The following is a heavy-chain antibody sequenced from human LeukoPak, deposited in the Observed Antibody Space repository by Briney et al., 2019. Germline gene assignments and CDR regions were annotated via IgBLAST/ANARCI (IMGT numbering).Heavy chain of an antibody. CDR3: ARDRAYGSGSVY. J-gene: IGHJ4*02. V-gene: IGHV1-69*04. CDR2: IIPILGIA. CDR1: RGTFSSYT. D-gene: IGHD3-10*01. Sequence: SVKVSCKASRGTFSSYTISWVRQAPGQGLEWMGRIIPILGIANYAQKFQGRVTITADKSTSTAYMELSSLRSEDTAVYYCARDRAYGSGSVYWGQGTLVTVSA.